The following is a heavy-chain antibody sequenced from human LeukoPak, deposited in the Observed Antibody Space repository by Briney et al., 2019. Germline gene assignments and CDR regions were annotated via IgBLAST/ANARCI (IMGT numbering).Heavy chain of an antibody. CDR3: AEGYYDPGAFDI. CDR2: IIPIFGTA. J-gene: IGHJ3*02. V-gene: IGHV1-69*13. D-gene: IGHD3-22*01. CDR1: GYTFTSYG. Sequence: EASVKVSCKASGYTFTSYGISWVRQAPGQGLEWMGGIIPIFGTANYAQKFQGRVTITADESTSTAYMELSSLRSEDTAVYYCAEGYYDPGAFDIWGQGTMVTVSS.